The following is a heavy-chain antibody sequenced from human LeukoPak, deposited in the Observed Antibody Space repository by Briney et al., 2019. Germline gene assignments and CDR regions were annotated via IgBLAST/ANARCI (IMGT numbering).Heavy chain of an antibody. V-gene: IGHV4-30-4*08. D-gene: IGHD3-22*01. CDR2: SYYSGST. CDR3: ARTAGSLYDSSGYYHGDYFDY. J-gene: IGHJ4*02. CDR1: GGSISSGVDY. Sequence: SETLFLSCSVSGGSISSGVDYWSWIRQPPVKGLEWIGYSYYSGSTYYNPSLKSRVTISVDTSKNQCSLKLSSVTAADTAVYYCARTAGSLYDSSGYYHGDYFDYWGQGTLVTVSS.